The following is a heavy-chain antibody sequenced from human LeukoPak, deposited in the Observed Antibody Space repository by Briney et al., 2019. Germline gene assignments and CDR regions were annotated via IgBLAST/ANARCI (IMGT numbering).Heavy chain of an antibody. J-gene: IGHJ3*02. V-gene: IGHV3-48*04. CDR1: GSTFSSYS. CDR2: ISSSSSTI. Sequence: PGGSLRLSCAASGSTFSSYSMNWVRQAPGKGLEWVSYISSSSSTIYYADSVKGRFTISRDNARNSLYLQMNSLRAEDTAVYYCARGASVVAGNDNAFGIWGQGTMVTVSS. CDR3: ARGASVVAGNDNAFGI. D-gene: IGHD6-19*01.